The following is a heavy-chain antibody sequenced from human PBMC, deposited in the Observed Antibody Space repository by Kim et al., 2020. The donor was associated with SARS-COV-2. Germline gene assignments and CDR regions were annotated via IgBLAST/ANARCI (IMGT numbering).Heavy chain of an antibody. Sequence: SVKVSCKTSGGTFNKYAISWVRQAPGQGFEWMGGIVPIFGKADFAQKFQGRLNITADESTSTAYMELSGLRFEDTAVYYCASDVDYSDTTGYYPTHWFFDVWGRGTPVTVSS. CDR1: GGTFNKYA. D-gene: IGHD3-22*01. CDR2: IVPIFGKA. V-gene: IGHV1-69*13. CDR3: ASDVDYSDTTGYYPTHWFFDV. J-gene: IGHJ2*01.